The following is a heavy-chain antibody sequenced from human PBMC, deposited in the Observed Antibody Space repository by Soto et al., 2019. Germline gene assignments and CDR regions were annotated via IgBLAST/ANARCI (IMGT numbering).Heavy chain of an antibody. CDR2: INSSSTTI. D-gene: IGHD2-15*01. Sequence: GGSLRLSCAASGFTFSSYSMNWVRQAPGKGLEWVSYINSSSTTIYYADSVKGRFTTSRVNAKNSLFLQMNSLRDEDPAVYYRARVPHGYSGLLEYWGQETLAPVSS. J-gene: IGHJ4*02. CDR3: ARVPHGYSGLLEY. CDR1: GFTFSSYS. V-gene: IGHV3-48*02.